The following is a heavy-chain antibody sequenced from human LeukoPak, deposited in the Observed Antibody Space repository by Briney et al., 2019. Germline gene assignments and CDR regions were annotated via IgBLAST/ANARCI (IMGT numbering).Heavy chain of an antibody. J-gene: IGHJ5*02. D-gene: IGHD4-23*01. V-gene: IGHV3-23*01. Sequence: PGGSLRLSCAASGFTFSSYAMSWVRQAPGKGLEWDSAISGSGGSTYYADSVKGRFTISRDNSKNTLYLQMNSLRAEDTAVYYCAKAPNYGGLKNWFDPWGQGTLVTVSS. CDR1: GFTFSSYA. CDR2: ISGSGGST. CDR3: AKAPNYGGLKNWFDP.